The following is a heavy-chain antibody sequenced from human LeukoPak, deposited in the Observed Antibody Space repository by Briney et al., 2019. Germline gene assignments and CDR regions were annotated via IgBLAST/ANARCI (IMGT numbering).Heavy chain of an antibody. Sequence: ETLSLTCTVSGGSISSYYWSWIRQPPGKGLEWIGYIYYSGSTNCNPSLKSRVTISVDTSKNQFSLKLSSVTAADTAVYYCARSGTRLARKYSSGVRGPFDPWGQGTLVTVSS. CDR1: GGSISSYY. D-gene: IGHD6-19*01. CDR3: ARSGTRLARKYSSGVRGPFDP. V-gene: IGHV4-59*01. J-gene: IGHJ5*02. CDR2: IYYSGST.